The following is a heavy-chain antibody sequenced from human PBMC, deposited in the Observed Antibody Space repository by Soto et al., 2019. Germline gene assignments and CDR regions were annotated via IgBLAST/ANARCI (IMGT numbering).Heavy chain of an antibody. CDR2: ISAYNGNT. Sequence: ASVKVSCKASGYTFTSYGISWVRQAPGQGLEWMGWISAYNGNTNYAQKLQGRVTMTTDTSTSTAYMELRSLRSDDTAVYYCASFLIVSAAGGGYYYYGMDVWGQGTTVTVSS. V-gene: IGHV1-18*01. J-gene: IGHJ6*02. CDR3: ASFLIVSAAGGGYYYYGMDV. CDR1: GYTFTSYG. D-gene: IGHD6-25*01.